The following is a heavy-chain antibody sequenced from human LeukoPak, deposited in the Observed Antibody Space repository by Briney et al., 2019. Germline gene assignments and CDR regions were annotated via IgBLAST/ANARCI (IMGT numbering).Heavy chain of an antibody. CDR1: GGSISGGGYY. CDR2: IYYSGST. CDR3: ARDLFFAGNDYTNWFDP. D-gene: IGHD4-4*01. Sequence: SETLSLTCTVSGGSISGGGYYWSWIRQHPGKGLEWIGYIYYSGSTYYNPSLKSRVTISVDTSKNQFSLKLSSVTAADTAVYYCARDLFFAGNDYTNWFDPWGQGTLVTVSS. J-gene: IGHJ5*02. V-gene: IGHV4-31*03.